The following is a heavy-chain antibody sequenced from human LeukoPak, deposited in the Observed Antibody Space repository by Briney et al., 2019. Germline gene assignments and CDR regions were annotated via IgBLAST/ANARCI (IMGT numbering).Heavy chain of an antibody. CDR2: IYYSGST. Sequence: SETLSLTCTVSGGSIRSYYWSWIRQPPGKGLEWVGYIYYSGSTNYNPSLKSRVTISVDTSKNQFSLKLSSVTAADTAVYYCARSIVVVPAAKATFDYWGQGTLVTVSS. J-gene: IGHJ4*02. CDR3: ARSIVVVPAAKATFDY. CDR1: GGSIRSYY. D-gene: IGHD2-2*01. V-gene: IGHV4-59*01.